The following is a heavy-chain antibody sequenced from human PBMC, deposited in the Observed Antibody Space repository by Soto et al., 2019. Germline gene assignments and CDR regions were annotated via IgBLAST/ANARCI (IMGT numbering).Heavy chain of an antibody. J-gene: IGHJ6*02. D-gene: IGHD2-8*01. Sequence: PXATLSLTGAVNGESSNIYYWSWIRQVPGKGLDWIGEINYSGSTNYNPSLKSRVTISLDTSKKQFSLKLTSVTAADTAVYYCALSRGSCTTSACYYGMDVCGQRTTVTVSS. CDR3: ALSRGSCTTSACYYGMDV. V-gene: IGHV4-34*01. CDR1: GESSNIYY. CDR2: INYSGST.